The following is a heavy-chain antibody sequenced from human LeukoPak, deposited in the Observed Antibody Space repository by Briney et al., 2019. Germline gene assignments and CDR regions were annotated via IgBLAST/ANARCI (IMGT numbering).Heavy chain of an antibody. CDR1: GGSISSGDYY. J-gene: IGHJ5*02. CDR2: IYYSGST. CDR3: ARANYDSSGYYQRLTWFDP. Sequence: PSETLSLTCTVSGGSISSGDYYWSWIRQPPGKGLEWIGYIYYSGSTYYNPSLKSRVTISVDTSKNQFSLKLSSVTAADTAVYYCARANYDSSGYYQRLTWFDPWGQATLVTVPS. V-gene: IGHV4-30-4*01. D-gene: IGHD3-22*01.